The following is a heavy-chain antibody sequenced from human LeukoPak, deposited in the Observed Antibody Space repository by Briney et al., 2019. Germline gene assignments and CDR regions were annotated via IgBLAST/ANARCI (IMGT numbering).Heavy chain of an antibody. D-gene: IGHD6-19*01. V-gene: IGHV4-34*01. CDR3: ARAGYSSGWYEAFDYFDY. J-gene: IGHJ4*02. Sequence: SETLSLTCAVYGGSFSGYYWSWIRQPPGKGLEWIGEINHSGSTNYNPSLKSRVTISVDTSKNQFSLKLSSVTAADTAVYYCARAGYSSGWYEAFDYFDYWGQGTLVTVSS. CDR1: GGSFSGYY. CDR2: INHSGST.